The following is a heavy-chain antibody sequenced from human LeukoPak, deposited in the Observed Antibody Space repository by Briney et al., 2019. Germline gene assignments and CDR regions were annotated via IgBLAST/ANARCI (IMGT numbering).Heavy chain of an antibody. CDR3: ATYRQVLLPFES. D-gene: IGHD2-8*02. CDR1: GFIVNTNY. J-gene: IGHJ4*02. CDR2: IFPSGGEI. V-gene: IGHV3-53*01. Sequence: PGGSLRLSCAASGFIVNTNYMSWVRQPPGKGLEWVSSIFPSGGEIHYADSVRGRFTISRDNSKSTLSLQMNSLRAEDTAIYYCATYRQVLLPFESWGQGTLVTVSS.